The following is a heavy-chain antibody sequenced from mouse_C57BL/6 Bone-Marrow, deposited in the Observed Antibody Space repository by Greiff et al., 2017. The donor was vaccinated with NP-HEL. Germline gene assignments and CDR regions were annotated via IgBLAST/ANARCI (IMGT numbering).Heavy chain of an antibody. Sequence: QVQLKASGAELAKPGASVKLSCKASGYTFTSYWMHWVKQRPGQGLEWIGYINPRSGSTKYNQKFTDKATLTADKSSSTAYLQLSTLTYAPSALSDWERGYWAWFAYGGQGRRVTGSA. CDR2: INPRSGST. V-gene: IGHV1-7*01. J-gene: IGHJ3*01. CDR3: ERGYWAWFAY. CDR1: GYTFTSYW.